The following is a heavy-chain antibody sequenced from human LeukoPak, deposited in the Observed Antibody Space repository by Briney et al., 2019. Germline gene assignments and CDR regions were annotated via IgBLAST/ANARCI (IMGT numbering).Heavy chain of an antibody. V-gene: IGHV1-69*06. Sequence: ASVKVSCKASGGTFSNYAISWVRQAPGQGLEWMGGIIPIFGTANYAQKFRGRVTITADKSTSTAYMELSSLRSEDTAVYYCAGPHNYYGSGATDYYYYYYMDVWGKGTTVTVSS. CDR2: IIPIFGTA. D-gene: IGHD3-10*01. CDR3: AGPHNYYGSGATDYYYYYYMDV. CDR1: GGTFSNYA. J-gene: IGHJ6*03.